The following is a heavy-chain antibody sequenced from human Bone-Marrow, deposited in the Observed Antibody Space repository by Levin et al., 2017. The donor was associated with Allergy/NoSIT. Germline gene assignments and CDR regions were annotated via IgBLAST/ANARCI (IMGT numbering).Heavy chain of an antibody. J-gene: IGHJ1*01. D-gene: IGHD6-19*01. Sequence: AGGSLRLSCADARVTFSSHAMNWVRQAPGKGLEWVSIITGSGDTTYYADSVKGRFTISRDNSKKILYLQMDNLRAEDTAIYYCALGSLSRGSVTGTGFFQSWGQGTLVTVSS. V-gene: IGHV3-23*01. CDR3: ALGSLSRGSVTGTGFFQS. CDR2: ITGSGDTT. CDR1: RVTFSSHA.